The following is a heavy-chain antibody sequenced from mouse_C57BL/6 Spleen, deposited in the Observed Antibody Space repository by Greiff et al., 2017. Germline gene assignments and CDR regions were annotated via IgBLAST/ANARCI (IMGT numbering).Heavy chain of an antibody. CDR3: ARGYYDYDYYAMDY. Sequence: EVQLVESGPELVKPGASVKIPCKASGYTFTDYNMDWVKQSHGKSLEWIGDINPNNGGTIYNQKFKGKATLTVDKSSSTAYMELRSLTSEDTAVYYCARGYYDYDYYAMDYWGQGTSVTVSS. D-gene: IGHD2-4*01. CDR1: GYTFTDYN. J-gene: IGHJ4*01. V-gene: IGHV1-18*01. CDR2: INPNNGGT.